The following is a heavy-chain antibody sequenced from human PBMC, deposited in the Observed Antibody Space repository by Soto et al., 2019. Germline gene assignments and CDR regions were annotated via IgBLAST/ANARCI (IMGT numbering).Heavy chain of an antibody. V-gene: IGHV3-30-3*01. D-gene: IGHD6-6*01. CDR1: GFTLTNYA. J-gene: IGHJ4*02. CDR3: ARDRYSSSTLFDY. Sequence: QVQLVESGGGVVQPGRSLRLSCAASGFTLTNYAMHWVRQAPGKGLEWLGVISDDGDNKYYADSVKGRLTISRDNSNTTLYLQMNSLRPEDTAVYYCARDRYSSSTLFDYWGQGTLVTVSS. CDR2: ISDDGDNK.